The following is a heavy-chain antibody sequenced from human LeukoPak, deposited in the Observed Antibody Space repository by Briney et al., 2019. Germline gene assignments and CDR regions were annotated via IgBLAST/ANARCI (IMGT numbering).Heavy chain of an antibody. Sequence: EASVKVSCKASGYTFTSYGISWVRQAPGQGLEWMGWISAYNGNTNYAQKLQGRVTMTTDTSTSTAYMELRSLRSDDTAVYYCARDRTAELLWFGESFGIDYWGQGTLVTVSS. CDR3: ARDRTAELLWFGESFGIDY. CDR2: ISAYNGNT. CDR1: GYTFTSYG. D-gene: IGHD3-10*01. J-gene: IGHJ4*02. V-gene: IGHV1-18*01.